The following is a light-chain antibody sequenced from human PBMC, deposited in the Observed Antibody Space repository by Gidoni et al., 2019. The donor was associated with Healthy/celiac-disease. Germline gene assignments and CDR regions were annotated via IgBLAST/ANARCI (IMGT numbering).Light chain of an antibody. V-gene: IGKV4-1*01. CDR1: KSVFYSYNNKNY. CDR3: QQYYSTPWT. Sequence: IVTTSSPYLLAASWGERATINCKSSKSVFYSYNNKNYLAWYQQKPGQPPKLLIYWASTRETGVPDRFSGSGSGTDFTLTISSLQAEDVAIYYCQQYYSTPWTFGQGTKVEIK. J-gene: IGKJ1*01. CDR2: WAS.